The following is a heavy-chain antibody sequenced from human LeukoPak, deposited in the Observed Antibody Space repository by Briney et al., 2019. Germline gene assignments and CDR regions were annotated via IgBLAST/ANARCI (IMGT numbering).Heavy chain of an antibody. CDR2: ISSSNRTI. J-gene: IGHJ4*02. CDR3: ATALDYGDSRDY. CDR1: RFTFTAYS. V-gene: IGHV3-48*04. D-gene: IGHD4-17*01. Sequence: GGSLRLSCAASRFTFTAYSMNWVRQAPGKGLEWVSYISSSNRTIYYADSVKGRFTISRDNAKNSLYLQMNSLRAEDIAVYYCATALDYGDSRDYWGQGTLVTVSS.